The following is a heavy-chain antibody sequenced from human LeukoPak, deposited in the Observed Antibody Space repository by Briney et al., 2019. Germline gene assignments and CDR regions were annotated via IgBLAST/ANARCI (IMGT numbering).Heavy chain of an antibody. Sequence: GGSLRLSCAASGFTFSSYGMHWVRQAPGKGLEWVAVISYDGSNKYYADSVKGRFTISRDNSKNTLYLQMNSLRAEDTAVYYCAKGLVLTGYYSYFDYWGQGTLVTVSS. CDR3: AKGLVLTGYYSYFDY. CDR2: ISYDGSNK. V-gene: IGHV3-30*18. D-gene: IGHD3-9*01. CDR1: GFTFSSYG. J-gene: IGHJ4*02.